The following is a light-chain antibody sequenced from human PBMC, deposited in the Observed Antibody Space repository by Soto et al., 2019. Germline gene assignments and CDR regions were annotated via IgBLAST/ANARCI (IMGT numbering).Light chain of an antibody. V-gene: IGLV2-8*01. CDR1: SRDIGGYDF. CDR3: SSYGGSNNLL. J-gene: IGLJ2*01. CDR2: DVF. Sequence: QTALTQPPSASGSPGQSVTISCTGTSRDIGGYDFVSWYQQHPGKAPKPMIYDVFKRPSGVPDRFSGSKSGNTASLTVSGLQADDEADYYCSSYGGSNNLLFGGGTKLTVL.